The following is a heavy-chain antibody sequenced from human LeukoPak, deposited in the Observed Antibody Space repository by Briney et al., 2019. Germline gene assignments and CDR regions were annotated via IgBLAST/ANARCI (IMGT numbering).Heavy chain of an antibody. CDR2: IKQDGSEK. Sequence: PGGSLRLSCAASGFTFSSYWMSWVRQAPGKGLEWVANIKQDGSEKYYVDSVKGRFTISRDNAKNSLYLQMNSLRAEDTAVYYCAGDNSSGWYSGLDYWGQGTLVTVSS. CDR3: AGDNSSGWYSGLDY. V-gene: IGHV3-7*01. J-gene: IGHJ4*02. D-gene: IGHD6-19*01. CDR1: GFTFSSYW.